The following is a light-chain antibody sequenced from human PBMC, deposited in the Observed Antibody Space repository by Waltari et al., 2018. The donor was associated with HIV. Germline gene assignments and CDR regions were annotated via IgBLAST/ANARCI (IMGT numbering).Light chain of an antibody. V-gene: IGKV3-15*01. CDR1: QSIGWR. CDR3: QQYNNWPPIT. CDR2: GAS. Sequence: EVVMTQSPATLSVSPGEGVNLSCRASQSIGWRLAWYQQKPGQAPRLLIYGASNRDSGIPVRFSGSGSGTDFTLTISSVQSEDCAVYYCQQYNNWPPITFGQGTRLEIK. J-gene: IGKJ5*01.